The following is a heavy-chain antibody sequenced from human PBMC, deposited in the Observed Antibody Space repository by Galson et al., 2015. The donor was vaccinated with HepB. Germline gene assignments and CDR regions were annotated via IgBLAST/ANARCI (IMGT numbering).Heavy chain of an antibody. CDR2: ISGSGGST. CDR1: GFTFSSYA. CDR3: ARASGSYYNPIDY. J-gene: IGHJ4*02. Sequence: SLRLSCAASGFTFSSYAMSWVRQAPGKGLEWVSAISGSGGSTYYADSVKGRFTISRDNSKNTLYLQMNSLRAEDTAVYYCARASGSYYNPIDYWGQGTLVTVSS. V-gene: IGHV3-23*01. D-gene: IGHD3-10*01.